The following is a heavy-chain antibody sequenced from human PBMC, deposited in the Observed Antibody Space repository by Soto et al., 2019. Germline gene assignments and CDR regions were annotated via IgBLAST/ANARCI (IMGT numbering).Heavy chain of an antibody. CDR3: ARGGYIKRKGFDY. CDR1: GFTFSTYV. CDR2: ISYDGSNK. V-gene: IGHV3-30-3*01. J-gene: IGHJ4*02. D-gene: IGHD5-18*01. Sequence: QVQLVESGGGVVQPGRSLRLSCAASGFTFSTYVMHWVRQAPGKGLEWVALISYDGSNKYYADSVKGRFTISRDNSKNTLYLEMNSLRPEDTAVYYCARGGYIKRKGFDYWGQGTLVTVSS.